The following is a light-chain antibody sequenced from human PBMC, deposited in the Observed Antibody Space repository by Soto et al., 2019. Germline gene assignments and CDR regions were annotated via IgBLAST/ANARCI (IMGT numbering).Light chain of an antibody. CDR3: QQYGSAPRT. J-gene: IGKJ1*01. CDR1: QSVFNNH. V-gene: IGKV3-20*01. Sequence: EIVLWQAPVTLSLSLWERAALFCRASQSVFNNHIGWYQQKPGQAPRRLIFGASNRATGIPDRFSGSGSGTDFTLTISRLEPEDFAVYYCQQYGSAPRTFGQGTKVDIK. CDR2: GAS.